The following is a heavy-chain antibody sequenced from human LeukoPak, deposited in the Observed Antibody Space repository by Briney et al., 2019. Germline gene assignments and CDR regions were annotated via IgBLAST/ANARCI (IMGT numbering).Heavy chain of an antibody. CDR3: ARGYYYDSSGYNDY. CDR1: GGTFSSYA. CDR2: IIPILGIA. V-gene: IGHV1-69*04. J-gene: IGHJ4*02. Sequence: SVKVSCKASGGTFSSYAISWVRQAPGQGLEWMGRIIPILGIANYAQKFQGRVTITADKSTSTAYMELSSLRSEDTAVYYCARGYYYDSSGYNDYWGQGTLSPSPQ. D-gene: IGHD3-22*01.